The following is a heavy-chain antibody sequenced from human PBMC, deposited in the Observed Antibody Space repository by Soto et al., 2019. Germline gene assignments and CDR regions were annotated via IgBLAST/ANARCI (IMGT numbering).Heavy chain of an antibody. J-gene: IGHJ4*02. Sequence: QITLKESGPTLVKPTQTLTLTCTFSGFSVTTSGMGVGWIRQPPGKALEWLALIYWDDDKRYSPSLKGRLTISKDTSKNQVVLTMTNMDPVDTGTYYCAHTPDYSGSGSLRYRGQGTLVTVSS. CDR2: IYWDDDK. D-gene: IGHD3-10*01. V-gene: IGHV2-5*02. CDR3: AHTPDYSGSGSLRY. CDR1: GFSVTTSGMG.